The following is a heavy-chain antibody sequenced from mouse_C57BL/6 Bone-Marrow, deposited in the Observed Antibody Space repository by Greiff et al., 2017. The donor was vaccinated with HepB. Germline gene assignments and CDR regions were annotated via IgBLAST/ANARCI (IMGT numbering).Heavy chain of an antibody. Sequence: QVQLQQPGAELVRPGSSVKLSCKASGYTFTSSWMHWVKQRPIQGLEWIGNIDPSDSETNYNQKFKDKATLTVDKSSSTAYMQLSSLTSEDSAVYYCARKGYYGPYWYFDVWGTGTTVTVSS. CDR1: GYTFTSSW. CDR2: IDPSDSET. V-gene: IGHV1-52*01. D-gene: IGHD1-2*01. J-gene: IGHJ1*03. CDR3: ARKGYYGPYWYFDV.